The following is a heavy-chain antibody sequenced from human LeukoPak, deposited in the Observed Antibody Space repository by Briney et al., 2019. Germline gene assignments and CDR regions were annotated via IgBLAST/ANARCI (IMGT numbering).Heavy chain of an antibody. CDR2: IYTSGST. Sequence: SETLSLTCTVSGGSISSGSYYWGWIRQPAGKGLEWIGRIYTSGSTNYNPSLKSRVTISVDTSKNQFSLKLSSVTAADTAVYYCARDPTEKQQLSPHTFDPWGQGTLVTVSS. CDR3: ARDPTEKQQLSPHTFDP. J-gene: IGHJ5*02. CDR1: GGSISSGSYY. D-gene: IGHD6-13*01. V-gene: IGHV4-61*02.